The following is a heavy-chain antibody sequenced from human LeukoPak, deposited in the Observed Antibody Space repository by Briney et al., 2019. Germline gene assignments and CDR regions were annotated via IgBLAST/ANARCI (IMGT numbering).Heavy chain of an antibody. CDR3: ARRPDLYSGSYYPFDY. CDR1: GYSFTSYW. V-gene: IGHV5-51*01. Sequence: GESLKISCKGSGYSFTSYWIGWVRQMPGKGLEWMGIIYPGDSDTRYSPSFQGQVTISADKSISTAYLQWSSLKASDTAMYYCARRPDLYSGSYYPFDYWGQGTLVTVSS. CDR2: IYPGDSDT. J-gene: IGHJ4*02. D-gene: IGHD1-26*01.